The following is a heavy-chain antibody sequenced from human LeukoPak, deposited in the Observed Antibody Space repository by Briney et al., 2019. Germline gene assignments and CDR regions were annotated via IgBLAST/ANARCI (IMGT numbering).Heavy chain of an antibody. Sequence: GASVKVSCKASGYTFTSYYMHWVRQAPGQGLEWMGIINPSGGSTSYAQKFQGRVTMTRDMSTSTVYMELSSLRSEGTAVYYCAITAGRSDYYYYYMDVWGKGTTVTVSS. CDR2: INPSGGST. D-gene: IGHD3-3*01. CDR1: GYTFTSYY. CDR3: AITAGRSDYYYYYMDV. J-gene: IGHJ6*03. V-gene: IGHV1-46*01.